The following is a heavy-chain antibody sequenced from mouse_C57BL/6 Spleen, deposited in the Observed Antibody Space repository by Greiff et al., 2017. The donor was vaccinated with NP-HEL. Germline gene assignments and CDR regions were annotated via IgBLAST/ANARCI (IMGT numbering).Heavy chain of an antibody. CDR1: GYTFTSYW. V-gene: IGHV1-52*01. Sequence: VQLQQSGAELVRPGSSVKLSCKASGYTFTSYWMHWVKQRPIQGLEWIGNIDPSDSETHYNQKFKDKATLTVDKSSSTAYMQLSSLTSEDSAVYYCARSYYGNYDWFAYWGQGTPVTVSA. D-gene: IGHD2-1*01. CDR3: ARSYYGNYDWFAY. CDR2: IDPSDSET. J-gene: IGHJ3*01.